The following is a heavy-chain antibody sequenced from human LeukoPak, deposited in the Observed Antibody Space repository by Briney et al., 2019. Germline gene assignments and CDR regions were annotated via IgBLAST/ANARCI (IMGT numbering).Heavy chain of an antibody. J-gene: IGHJ4*02. CDR3: ARAKFARGLSYFDY. V-gene: IGHV4-34*01. CDR2: INHSGST. CDR1: GGSFSGYY. D-gene: IGHD3-10*01. Sequence: PSETLSLTCAVYGGSFSGYYWSWIRQPPGKGLEWIGEINHSGSTNYNPPLKSRVTISVDTSKNQFSLKLSSVTAADTAVYYCARAKFARGLSYFDYWGQGTLVTVSS.